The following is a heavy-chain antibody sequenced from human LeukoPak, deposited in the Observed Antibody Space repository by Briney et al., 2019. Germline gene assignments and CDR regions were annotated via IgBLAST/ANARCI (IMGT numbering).Heavy chain of an antibody. CDR2: IYYSGST. J-gene: IGHJ4*02. CDR1: GGSISSGGYY. D-gene: IGHD5-12*01. Sequence: SETLSLTCTVSGGSISSGGYYWSWIRQHPGKGLEWIGYIYYSGSTYYNPSLKSRVTISVDTSKNQFSLKLSSVTAADTAVYYCARMDIVATSFDYWGQGTLVTVSS. CDR3: ARMDIVATSFDY. V-gene: IGHV4-31*03.